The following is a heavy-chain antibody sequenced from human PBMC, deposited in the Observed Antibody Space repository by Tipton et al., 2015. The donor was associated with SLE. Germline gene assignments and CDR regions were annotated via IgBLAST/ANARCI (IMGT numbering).Heavy chain of an antibody. Sequence: SLRLSCVASGFTFSSYEMNWVRQAPGKGLEWVSYISSSSTTIYYAESVKGRFTISRDNAKNSLYLQMDNLRPEDTAVYYCATRQGSGWYQSFDYWGQGSLVTVSS. CDR2: ISSSSTTI. CDR3: ATRQGSGWYQSFDY. V-gene: IGHV3-48*03. D-gene: IGHD6-19*01. CDR1: GFTFSSYE. J-gene: IGHJ4*02.